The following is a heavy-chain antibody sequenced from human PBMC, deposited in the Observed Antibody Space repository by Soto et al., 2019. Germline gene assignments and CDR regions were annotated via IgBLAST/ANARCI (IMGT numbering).Heavy chain of an antibody. CDR3: AKWSYLDY. CDR2: ISGSDGKT. Sequence: GGSLRLSCTTSGFSFASFAMTWVRQAPGKGLEWVATISGSDGKTYYAGSVKGRFSIPRDTSRNTLYLQMNSLRADDTAIYYCAKWSYLDYWGQGTRVTVSS. D-gene: IGHD3-3*01. V-gene: IGHV3-23*01. J-gene: IGHJ4*02. CDR1: GFSFASFA.